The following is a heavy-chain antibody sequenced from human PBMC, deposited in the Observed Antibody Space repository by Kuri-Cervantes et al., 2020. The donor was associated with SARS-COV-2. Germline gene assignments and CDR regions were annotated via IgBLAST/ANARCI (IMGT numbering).Heavy chain of an antibody. V-gene: IGHV1-46*03. Sequence: ASVKVSCKASGYTFTSYYMHWVRQAPGQGLEWMGIINPSGGSTSYAQKFQGRVTMTRDTSTSTVYMELSSLRSVDTAVYYCARMGDYVWGSYRWDYYMDVWGKGTTVTVSS. J-gene: IGHJ6*03. CDR1: GYTFTSYY. CDR3: ARMGDYVWGSYRWDYYMDV. D-gene: IGHD3-16*02. CDR2: INPSGGST.